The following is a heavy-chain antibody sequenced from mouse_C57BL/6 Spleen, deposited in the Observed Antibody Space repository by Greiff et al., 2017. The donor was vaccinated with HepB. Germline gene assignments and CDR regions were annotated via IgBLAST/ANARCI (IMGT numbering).Heavy chain of an antibody. CDR1: GYTFTSYW. D-gene: IGHD2-4*01. J-gene: IGHJ2*01. CDR3: ARERDYDDY. V-gene: IGHV1-61*01. Sequence: QVQLQQPGAELVRPGSSVKLSCKASGYTFTSYWMDWVKQRPGQGLEWIGNIYPSDSETHYNQKFKDKATLTVDKSSSTAYMQLSSLTSEDSAVYYCARERDYDDYWGRGTTLTVSS. CDR2: IYPSDSET.